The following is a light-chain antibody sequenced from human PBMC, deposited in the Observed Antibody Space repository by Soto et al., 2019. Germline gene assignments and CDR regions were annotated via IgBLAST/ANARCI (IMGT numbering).Light chain of an antibody. J-gene: IGKJ4*01. CDR2: GAS. CDR1: QSVSSSY. Sequence: EVGLTQSPCTVSLSPGERATLSCRASQSVSSSYLAWYQQKPGQAPRLLIYGASSRATGIPDRFSGSGSGTDFTLTISSLEPEDFAVYYCQQRSNWLTFGGGTKVDIK. CDR3: QQRSNWLT. V-gene: IGKV3D-20*02.